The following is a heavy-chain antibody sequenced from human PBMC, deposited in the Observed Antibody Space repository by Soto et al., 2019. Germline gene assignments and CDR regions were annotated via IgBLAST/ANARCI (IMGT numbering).Heavy chain of an antibody. V-gene: IGHV1-46*01. CDR3: ARSTAVAETYYYGMDV. D-gene: IGHD6-19*01. CDR2: INPSGGST. Sequence: GASVKVSCKASGYTFTSYGISWVRQAPGQGLEWMGIINPSGGSTSYAQKFQGRVTMTRDTSTSTVYMELSSLRSEDTAVYYCARSTAVAETYYYGMDVWGQGTTVTVSS. J-gene: IGHJ6*02. CDR1: GYTFTSYG.